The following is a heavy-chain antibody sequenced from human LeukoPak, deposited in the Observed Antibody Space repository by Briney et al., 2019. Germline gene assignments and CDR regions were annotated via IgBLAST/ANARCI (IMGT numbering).Heavy chain of an antibody. CDR1: GGSISSGGYS. V-gene: IGHV4-30-2*05. J-gene: IGHJ5*02. Sequence: PSQTLSLTCAVSGGSISSGGYSWSWIRQPPGKGLEWIGIIYPRGSIYYNPSLKSRLTMSVYTSKNQFSLKLSSLTAADTAVYYCARAAVPWAYCGGDCHNWFDPWGQGTLVTVSS. D-gene: IGHD2-21*02. CDR2: IYPRGSI. CDR3: ARAAVPWAYCGGDCHNWFDP.